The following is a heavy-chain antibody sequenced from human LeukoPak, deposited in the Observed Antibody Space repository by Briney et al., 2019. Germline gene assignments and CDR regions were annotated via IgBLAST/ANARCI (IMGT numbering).Heavy chain of an antibody. CDR2: IYYSGST. CDR3: ARHRIASNRRYFDY. D-gene: IGHD2-21*01. J-gene: IGHJ4*02. CDR1: GGSISSSSYY. Sequence: PSETLSLTCAVSGGSISSSSYYWGWIRQPPGKGLEWIGSIYYSGSTYYNPSLKSRVTISVDTSKNQFSLKLSSVTAADTAVYYCARHRIASNRRYFDYWGQGILVTVSS. V-gene: IGHV4-39*01.